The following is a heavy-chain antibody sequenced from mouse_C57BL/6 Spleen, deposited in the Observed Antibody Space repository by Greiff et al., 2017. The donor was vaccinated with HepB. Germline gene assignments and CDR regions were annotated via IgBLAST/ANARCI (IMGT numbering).Heavy chain of an antibody. Sequence: VQLVESGAELVKPGASVKISCKASGYAFSSYWMNWVKQRPGKGLEWIGQIYPGDGDTNYNGKFKGKATLTADKSSSTAYMQLSSLTSEDSAVYFCARITTVVAYYFDYWGQGTTLTVSS. D-gene: IGHD1-1*01. CDR2: IYPGDGDT. V-gene: IGHV1-80*01. CDR1: GYAFSSYW. J-gene: IGHJ2*01. CDR3: ARITTVVAYYFDY.